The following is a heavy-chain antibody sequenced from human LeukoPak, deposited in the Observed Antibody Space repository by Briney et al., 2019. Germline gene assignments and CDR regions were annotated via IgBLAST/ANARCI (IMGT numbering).Heavy chain of an antibody. V-gene: IGHV4-59*12. J-gene: IGHJ3*02. CDR3: ARSITMDAFDI. Sequence: SETLSLTCTVSSGSINSYYWTWIRQPAGKGLEWIGYIYHSGSTYYNPSLKSRVTISVDRSKNQFSLKLSSVTAADTAVYYCARSITMDAFDIWGQGTMVTVSS. CDR1: SGSINSYY. D-gene: IGHD3-10*01. CDR2: IYHSGST.